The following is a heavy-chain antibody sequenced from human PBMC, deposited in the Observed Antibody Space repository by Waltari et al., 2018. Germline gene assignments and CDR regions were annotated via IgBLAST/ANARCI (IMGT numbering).Heavy chain of an antibody. Sequence: QVQLQQWGAGLLKPSETLSLTCAVYGGSLTGYYWTWIRQPPGKGLEWIGEINHSGSTNYNSALKIRVTISGETSKSQFSLKLTSVTAADTAVYYCVRVWSTSTWFGRLDRLDPWGQRTLVTVHS. V-gene: IGHV4-34*01. CDR1: GGSLTGYY. D-gene: IGHD3-10*01. CDR3: VRVWSTSTWFGRLDRLDP. CDR2: INHSGST. J-gene: IGHJ5*02.